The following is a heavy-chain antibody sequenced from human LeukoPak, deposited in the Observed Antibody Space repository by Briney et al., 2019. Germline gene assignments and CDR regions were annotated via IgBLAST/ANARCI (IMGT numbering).Heavy chain of an antibody. D-gene: IGHD6-19*01. CDR1: VFTFSNY. CDR2: IYSGGNT. V-gene: IGHV3-66*01. J-gene: IGHJ4*02. Sequence: PGGSLRLSCSASVFTFSNYMSWIRQAPGKGVEWVSVIYSGGNTYYADSVKGRFTISRDNSKNTLYLQMNSLRAEDTAMYYCARGMYSSGWYSDYWGQGTLVTVSS. CDR3: ARGMYSSGWYSDY.